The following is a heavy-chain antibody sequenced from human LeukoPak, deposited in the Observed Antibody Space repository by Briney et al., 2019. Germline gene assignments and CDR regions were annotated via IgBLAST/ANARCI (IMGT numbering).Heavy chain of an antibody. J-gene: IGHJ4*02. D-gene: IGHD4-17*01. Sequence: QPGGSLRLSCAASGFTFSSYSMNWVRQAPGKGLEWVSYISSSSNTIYYADSVEGRFTISRDNAKNSLYLQMYSLRAEDTAVYYCARDLGDYVDYWGQGTLVTVSS. CDR2: ISSSSNTI. CDR3: ARDLGDYVDY. V-gene: IGHV3-48*01. CDR1: GFTFSSYS.